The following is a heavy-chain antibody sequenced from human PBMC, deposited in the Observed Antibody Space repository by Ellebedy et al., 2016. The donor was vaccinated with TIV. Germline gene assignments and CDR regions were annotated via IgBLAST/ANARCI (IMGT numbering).Heavy chain of an antibody. J-gene: IGHJ4*02. Sequence: GGSLRLXXAASRFTFSIFGLHWVRQAPGKGLEWVAIISSDGTNKYYADSVRGRFTISRDNSKNTLYLQMDSLRAEDTAVYYCAKVDPRYGVAPFDSWGQGTLVIVSS. CDR2: ISSDGTNK. CDR3: AKVDPRYGVAPFDS. V-gene: IGHV3-30*18. D-gene: IGHD3-3*01. CDR1: RFTFSIFG.